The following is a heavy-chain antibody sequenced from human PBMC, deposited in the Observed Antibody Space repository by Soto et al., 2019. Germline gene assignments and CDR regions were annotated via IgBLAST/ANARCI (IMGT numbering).Heavy chain of an antibody. Sequence: QVQLVQSGAEVKKPGSSVKVSCKASGGTFSSYTISWVRQAPGQGLEWMGRIIPILGIANYAQKFQGRVTITADKSTSTAYIELSSLRSEDSAVYSCARGPTLLPWGQGTLVTVSS. D-gene: IGHD3-10*01. V-gene: IGHV1-69*02. CDR3: ARGPTLLP. J-gene: IGHJ5*02. CDR2: IIPILGIA. CDR1: GGTFSSYT.